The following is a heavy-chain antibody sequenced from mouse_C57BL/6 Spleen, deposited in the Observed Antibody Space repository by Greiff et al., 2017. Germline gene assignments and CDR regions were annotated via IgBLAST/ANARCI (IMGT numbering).Heavy chain of an antibody. Sequence: QVHVKQSGAELVRPWSSVKLSCKASGYTFTSYWMDWVKQRPGQGLEWIGNIYPSDSETHYNPKFKDKATLTVDKSSSTAYMQLSSLTSEDSAVYYCARRSNYGYFDGWGTGITVTVSS. J-gene: IGHJ1*03. CDR1: GYTFTSYW. D-gene: IGHD2-5*01. V-gene: IGHV1-61*01. CDR3: ARRSNYGYFDG. CDR2: IYPSDSET.